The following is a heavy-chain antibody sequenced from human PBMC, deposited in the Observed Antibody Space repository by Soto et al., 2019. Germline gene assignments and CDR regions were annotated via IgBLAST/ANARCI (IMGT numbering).Heavy chain of an antibody. J-gene: IGHJ5*02. CDR3: ARDYFDYIWGSYRYGNWFDP. CDR1: GFTFSSYS. Sequence: GGSLRLSCVASGFTFSSYSMNWVRQAPGKGLEWVSSISSSSSYIYYADSVKGRFTISRDNAKNSLYLQMNSLRAEDTAVYYCARDYFDYIWGSYRYGNWFDPWGQGTLVTVSS. CDR2: ISSSSSYI. V-gene: IGHV3-21*01. D-gene: IGHD3-16*02.